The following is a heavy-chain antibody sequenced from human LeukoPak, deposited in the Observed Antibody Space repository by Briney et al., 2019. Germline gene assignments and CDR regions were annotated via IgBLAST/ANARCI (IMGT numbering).Heavy chain of an antibody. V-gene: IGHV4-59*01. CDR2: IYYSGSGST. D-gene: IGHD5-18*01. Sequence: SETLSLTCSVSGDSITGYYWGWIRQPPGKGLEWIGYIYYSGSGSTNYNPSLKSRVTISVDTSKNQFSLKLSSVTAADTAVYYCARDRGGYSYGPDFDYWGQGTLVTVSS. CDR1: GDSITGYY. J-gene: IGHJ4*02. CDR3: ARDRGGYSYGPDFDY.